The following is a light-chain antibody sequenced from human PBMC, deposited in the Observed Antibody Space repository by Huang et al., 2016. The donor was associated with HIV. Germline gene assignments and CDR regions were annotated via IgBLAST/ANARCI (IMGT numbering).Light chain of an antibody. V-gene: IGKV1-8*01. CDR1: QVIGSS. CDR2: DAS. Sequence: AIRITQSPSSLSASTGDRVTVSCRASQVIGSSLAWYQQKTGKAPNLLIYDASTLQSGVPSRFNGSGSGTVFTLTINCLQSEDFATYYCQDYYSYPLTFGGGTKVEI. J-gene: IGKJ4*01. CDR3: QDYYSYPLT.